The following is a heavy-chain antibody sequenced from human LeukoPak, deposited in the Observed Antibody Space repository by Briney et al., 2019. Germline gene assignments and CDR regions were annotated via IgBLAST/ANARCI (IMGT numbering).Heavy chain of an antibody. CDR1: GGSFSGYY. J-gene: IGHJ4*02. Sequence: SETLSLTCAVYGGSFSGYYWSWIRQPPGKGLEWIGEINHSGSTNYNPSLKSRVTISVDTSKNRFSLKLSSVTAADTAVYYCARGPAGHFDYWGQGTLVTVSS. CDR3: ARGPAGHFDY. CDR2: INHSGST. D-gene: IGHD2-2*01. V-gene: IGHV4-34*01.